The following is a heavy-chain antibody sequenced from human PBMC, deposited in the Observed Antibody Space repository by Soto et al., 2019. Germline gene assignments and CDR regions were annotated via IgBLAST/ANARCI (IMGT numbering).Heavy chain of an antibody. V-gene: IGHV3-30*18. Sequence: GGSLRLSCAASGFTFSSYGMHWVRQAPGRGLEWVAVISYDGSKKYYADSVKGRFTISRDNSKNTLYLQMNSLRAEDTAVYYCAKDLLMWFGELPDYWGQGTLVTVSS. CDR1: GFTFSSYG. CDR3: AKDLLMWFGELPDY. J-gene: IGHJ4*02. CDR2: ISYDGSKK. D-gene: IGHD3-10*01.